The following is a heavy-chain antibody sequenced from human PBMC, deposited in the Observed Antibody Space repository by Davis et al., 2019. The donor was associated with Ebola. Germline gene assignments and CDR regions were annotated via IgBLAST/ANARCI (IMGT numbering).Heavy chain of an antibody. CDR1: GYTFTSYG. D-gene: IGHD3-9*01. V-gene: IGHV1-18*04. CDR2: ISGFNPNT. CDR3: ARAPNYDVLTGTSSYYFDY. Sequence: ASVKVSCKSSGYTFTSYGLVWVRQAPGLGLEWMGWISGFNPNTNFAQKFQGRVTVSKDTSKNTAYMDLRSLTSDDTAIYYCARAPNYDVLTGTSSYYFDYWGQGTLVTVSS. J-gene: IGHJ4*02.